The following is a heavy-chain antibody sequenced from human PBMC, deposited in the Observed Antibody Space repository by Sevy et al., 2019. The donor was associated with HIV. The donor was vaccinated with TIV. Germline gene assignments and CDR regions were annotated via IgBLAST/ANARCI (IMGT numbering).Heavy chain of an antibody. CDR3: AGQYSSGWTLYYYYGMDV. J-gene: IGHJ6*02. V-gene: IGHV4-39*01. D-gene: IGHD6-19*01. CDR2: IYYSGST. CDR1: GGSISSSSYY. Sequence: SETLSLTCTVSGGSISSSSYYWGWIRQPPGKGLEWIGSIYYSGSTYYNPSLKSRDTISVDTSKNQFSLKLSSVTAADTAVYYCAGQYSSGWTLYYYYGMDVWGQGTTVTVSS.